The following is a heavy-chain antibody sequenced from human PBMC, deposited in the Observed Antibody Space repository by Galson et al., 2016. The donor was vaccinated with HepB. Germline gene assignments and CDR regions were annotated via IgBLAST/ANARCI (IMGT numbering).Heavy chain of an antibody. D-gene: IGHD2-15*01. Sequence: STSYNPSLKSRLTIAVDTSKNEFSLTLTPVTAADTAVYFCARSPHCSGGSCEFDSWGQGTLVTVSS. CDR3: ARSPHCSGGSCEFDS. J-gene: IGHJ4*02. CDR2: ST. V-gene: IGHV4-31*02.